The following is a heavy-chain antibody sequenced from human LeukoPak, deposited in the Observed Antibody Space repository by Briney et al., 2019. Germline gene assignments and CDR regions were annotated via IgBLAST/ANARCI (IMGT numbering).Heavy chain of an antibody. CDR3: ARDQGGSSSWYMDS. CDR1: GLTVSSNY. CDR2: IYSGGST. V-gene: IGHV3-66*01. Sequence: GGSLRLSCAASGLTVSSNYMSWVRQAPGKGLEWVSVIYSGGSTYYADSVKDRFTISRDNSKNMLYLQMNSLRAEDTALYYCARDQGGSSSWYMDSWGQGTLVTVSS. J-gene: IGHJ4*02. D-gene: IGHD6-13*01.